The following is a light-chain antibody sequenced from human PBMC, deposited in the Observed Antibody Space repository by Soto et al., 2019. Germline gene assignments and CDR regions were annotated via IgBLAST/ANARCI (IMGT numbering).Light chain of an antibody. V-gene: IGLV4-69*01. CDR1: DAHSNYA. CDR3: PTWGTGMVV. CDR2: LYGDGRH. Sequence: QSVLTQSPSASASLGDSVKLTCTLSDAHSNYAIAWHQQQAEKGPRFLMKLYGDGRHSKGGEIPDRFSGSSSGAERYLTISSRQSEDEADYYCPTWGTGMVVFGGGTTLTV. J-gene: IGLJ2*01.